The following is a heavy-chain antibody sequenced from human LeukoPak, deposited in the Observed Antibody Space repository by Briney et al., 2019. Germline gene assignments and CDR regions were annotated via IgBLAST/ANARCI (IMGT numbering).Heavy chain of an antibody. CDR1: GYTFTSYA. V-gene: IGHV1-3*01. CDR2: INAGNGNT. Sequence: GASVKVSCKASGYTFTSYAMHWMRQAPGQRLEWMGWINAGNGNTKYSQKFQGRVTITRDTSASTAYMELSSPRSEDTAVYYCARGYGDYAWFDPWGQGTLVTVSS. J-gene: IGHJ5*02. CDR3: ARGYGDYAWFDP. D-gene: IGHD4-17*01.